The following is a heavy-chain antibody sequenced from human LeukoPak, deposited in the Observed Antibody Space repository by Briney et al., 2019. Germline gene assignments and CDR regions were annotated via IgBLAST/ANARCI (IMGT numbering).Heavy chain of an antibody. J-gene: IGHJ4*02. Sequence: SETLSLTCTVSGASISSYSYDWGWIRQPPGKGLEWIGTIIYSGRTFYNPSLKSRASISADTSKNQFSLKLISVTAADTAVYYYARHGDSSGSDYWGQGTLVTVSS. V-gene: IGHV4-39*01. D-gene: IGHD6-19*01. CDR3: ARHGDSSGSDY. CDR2: IIYSGRT. CDR1: GASISSYSYD.